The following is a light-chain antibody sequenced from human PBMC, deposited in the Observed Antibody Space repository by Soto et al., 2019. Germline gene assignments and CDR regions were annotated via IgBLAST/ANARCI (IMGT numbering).Light chain of an antibody. CDR1: SSSIGSNY. Sequence: QPVLTQPPSASGTPGQRVTISCSGSSSSIGSNYVFWYQHLPGTAPKLLIYRNNQRPSGVPDRFSGSKSGTSASLAISGLRSEDETDYYCAAWDDSLSGVVFGGGTKVTVL. CDR3: AAWDDSLSGVV. CDR2: RNN. V-gene: IGLV1-47*01. J-gene: IGLJ2*01.